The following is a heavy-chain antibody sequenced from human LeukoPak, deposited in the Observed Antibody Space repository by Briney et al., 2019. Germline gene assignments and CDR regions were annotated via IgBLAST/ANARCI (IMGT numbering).Heavy chain of an antibody. CDR3: ARNPPNWGFAY. Sequence: GGSLRLSCAASGFTFSDYSMNWVRQAPGKGLEWVSYISSSSDTMYYADSVKGRFTISRDNAKKSLYLRMDSLTAEDTAVYYCARNPPNWGFAYWGQGALVTVSS. J-gene: IGHJ4*02. D-gene: IGHD7-27*01. CDR1: GFTFSDYS. CDR2: ISSSSDTM. V-gene: IGHV3-48*01.